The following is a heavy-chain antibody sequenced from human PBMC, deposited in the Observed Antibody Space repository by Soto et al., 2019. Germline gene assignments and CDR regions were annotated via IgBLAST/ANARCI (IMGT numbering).Heavy chain of an antibody. CDR1: GFTFSSYG. Sequence: PGGSLRLSCAASGFTFSSYGMHWVRQAPGKGLEWVAVISYDGSNKYYADSVKGRFTISRDNSKNTLYLQMNSLRAEDTAVYYCAKARREGYCSSTSCYRSGAYYYYYYGMDVWGQGTTVTVSS. CDR2: ISYDGSNK. D-gene: IGHD2-2*02. J-gene: IGHJ6*02. CDR3: AKARREGYCSSTSCYRSGAYYYYYYGMDV. V-gene: IGHV3-30*18.